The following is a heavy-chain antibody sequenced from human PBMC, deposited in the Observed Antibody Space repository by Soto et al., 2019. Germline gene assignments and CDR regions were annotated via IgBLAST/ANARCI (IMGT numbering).Heavy chain of an antibody. V-gene: IGHV4-4*02. J-gene: IGHJ3*02. CDR1: SGSISSSNW. CDR2: IYHSGST. D-gene: IGHD6-13*01. Sequence: SETLSLTCAVSSGSISSSNWWIWVRQPPGKGLEWIGEIYHSGSTNYNPSLKSRVTISVDKSKNQFSLKLSSVTAADTAVYYCARGGIAAAGTYTAFDSWGQGTMVTVSS. CDR3: ARGGIAAAGTYTAFDS.